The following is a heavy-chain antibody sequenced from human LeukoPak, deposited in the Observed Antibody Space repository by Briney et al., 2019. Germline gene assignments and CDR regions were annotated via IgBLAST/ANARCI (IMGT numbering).Heavy chain of an antibody. D-gene: IGHD3-10*01. CDR1: GFTFSSYG. Sequence: GGSLRLSCAASGFTFSSYGMHWVRQAPGKGLEWVAVIWYDGSNKYYADSVKGRFTLSRDNSKNTLSLQMNSLRVDDTAVYYCAREGAGFQHWGQGTLVTVSS. V-gene: IGHV3-33*01. J-gene: IGHJ1*01. CDR2: IWYDGSNK. CDR3: AREGAGFQH.